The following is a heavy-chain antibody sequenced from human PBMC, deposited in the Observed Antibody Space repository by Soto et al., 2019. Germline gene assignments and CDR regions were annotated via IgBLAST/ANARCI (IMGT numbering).Heavy chain of an antibody. CDR3: ARVEMEWLLYGFDP. V-gene: IGHV4-31*03. D-gene: IGHD3-3*01. Sequence: SLTCTVSGGSISSGGYYWSWIRQHPGKGLEWIGYIYYSGSTFYNPSLKSRVTISVDTSKNQFSLNLSSVTAADTAVYYCARVEMEWLLYGFDPWGQGTMVTVSS. CDR1: GGSISSGGYY. J-gene: IGHJ5*02. CDR2: IYYSGST.